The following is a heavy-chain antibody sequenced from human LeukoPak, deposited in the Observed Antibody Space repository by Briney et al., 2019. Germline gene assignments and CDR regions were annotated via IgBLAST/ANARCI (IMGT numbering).Heavy chain of an antibody. J-gene: IGHJ4*02. CDR1: GFTFSSCA. CDR3: AISYYYDSSGYYYFDY. V-gene: IGHV3-23*01. CDR2: LSGSGIST. D-gene: IGHD3-22*01. Sequence: GGSLRLSCAASGFTFSSCAMSWVRQAPGKGLEWVSALSGSGISTYYADSVRGRFTISRDNSKNTLYLQMNSLRAEDTAVYYCAISYYYDSSGYYYFDYWGQGTLVTVSS.